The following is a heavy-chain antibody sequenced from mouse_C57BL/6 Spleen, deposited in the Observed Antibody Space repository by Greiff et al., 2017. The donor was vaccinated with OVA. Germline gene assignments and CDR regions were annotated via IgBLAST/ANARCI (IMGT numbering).Heavy chain of an antibody. V-gene: IGHV2-6-1*01. CDR3: ARHDDYDVAWFAY. Sequence: VHLVESGPGLVAPSQRLSITCTVSGFSLTSYGVHWVRQPPGKGLEWLVVIWSDGSTTYNSALKSRLSISKDNSKSHVFLKMNSLQTDDTAMYYCARHDDYDVAWFAYWGQGTLVTVSA. CDR1: GFSLTSYG. J-gene: IGHJ3*01. CDR2: IWSDGST. D-gene: IGHD2-4*01.